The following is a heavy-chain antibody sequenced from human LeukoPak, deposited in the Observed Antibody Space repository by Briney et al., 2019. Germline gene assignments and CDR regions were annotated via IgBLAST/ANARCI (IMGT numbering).Heavy chain of an antibody. V-gene: IGHV1-46*01. J-gene: IGHJ4*02. D-gene: IGHD2-8*01. CDR3: ARTDCTNGVCYIPYFDY. CDR2: INPSGGST. Sequence: ASVKVSCKASGYTFTSYYMHWVRQAPGQGLEWMGIINPSGGSTSYAQKLQGRVTMTRDTSTSTVYMELSSLRSEDTAVYYRARTDCTNGVCYIPYFDYWGQGTLVTVSS. CDR1: GYTFTSYY.